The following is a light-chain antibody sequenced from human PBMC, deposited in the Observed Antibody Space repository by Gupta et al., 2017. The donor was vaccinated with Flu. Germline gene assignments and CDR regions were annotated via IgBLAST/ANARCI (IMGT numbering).Light chain of an antibody. J-gene: IGKJ2*03. CDR2: GAS. CDR1: QSVNSDY. Sequence: DIVLTQSPGTLSLSPGDRASLSCRASQSVNSDYLAWFQQKPGQAPRLLIHGASTRATGIPDRFSGSGSGTXFTLTIXRLEPEDFVVYYCQQDGNSPNSFGXGTRLEIK. CDR3: QQDGNSPNS. V-gene: IGKV3-20*01.